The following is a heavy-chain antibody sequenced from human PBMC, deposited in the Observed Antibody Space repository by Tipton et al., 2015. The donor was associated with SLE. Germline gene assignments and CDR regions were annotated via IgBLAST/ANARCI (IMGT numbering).Heavy chain of an antibody. CDR1: GFTVSSNY. J-gene: IGHJ5*02. D-gene: IGHD6-19*01. V-gene: IGHV3-53*01. CDR2: IYSGGST. CDR3: ATDRISSSGWFLGWFDP. Sequence: SLRLSCAASGFTVSSNYMSWVRQAPGKGLEWVSVIYSGGSTYYADSVKGRFTISRDNSKNTLYLQMNSLRAEDTAVYYCATDRISSSGWFLGWFDPWGQGTLVTVSS.